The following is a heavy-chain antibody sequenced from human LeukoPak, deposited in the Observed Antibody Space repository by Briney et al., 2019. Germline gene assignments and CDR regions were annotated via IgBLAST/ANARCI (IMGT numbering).Heavy chain of an antibody. Sequence: SETLSLTCTVSGGSISSSSYYWGWIRRPPGKGLEWIGSIYYSGSTYYNPSLKSRVTISVDTSKNQFSLKHSAVAAADADVYACERGAGGGLRVRPFDYWGQGTLVTVSS. J-gene: IGHJ4*02. CDR1: GGSISSSSYY. CDR3: ERGAGGGLRVRPFDY. CDR2: IYYSGST. V-gene: IGHV4-39*01. D-gene: IGHD5-12*01.